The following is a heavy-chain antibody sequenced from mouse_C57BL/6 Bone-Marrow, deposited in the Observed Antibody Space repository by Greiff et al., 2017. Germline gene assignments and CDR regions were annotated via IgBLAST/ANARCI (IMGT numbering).Heavy chain of an antibody. Sequence: QVQLQQPGAELVKPGASVKVSCKASGYTFTSYWMHWVKQRPGQGLEWIGRIHPSDSDTNYNQKVKGKATLTVDKSSSTAYMQLSSLTSEDSAVYDCAISYDGGLKAWFAYWGQGTLVTVSA. CDR3: AISYDGGLKAWFAY. CDR1: GYTFTSYW. J-gene: IGHJ3*01. V-gene: IGHV1-74*01. CDR2: IHPSDSDT. D-gene: IGHD2-12*01.